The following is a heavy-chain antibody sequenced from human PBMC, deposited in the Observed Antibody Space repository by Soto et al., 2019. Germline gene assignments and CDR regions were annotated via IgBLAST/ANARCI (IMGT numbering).Heavy chain of an antibody. V-gene: IGHV1-69*13. J-gene: IGHJ6*02. CDR1: GGTFSSYA. CDR3: ARDYYKYSSGWHDYYYYYGMDV. D-gene: IGHD6-19*01. CDR2: IIPIFGTA. Sequence: SVKVSCKASGGTFSSYAISWVRQAPGQGLEWMGGIIPIFGTANYAQKFQGRVTITADESTSTAYMELSSLRSEDTAVYYCARDYYKYSSGWHDYYYYYGMDVWGQGTTVTVSS.